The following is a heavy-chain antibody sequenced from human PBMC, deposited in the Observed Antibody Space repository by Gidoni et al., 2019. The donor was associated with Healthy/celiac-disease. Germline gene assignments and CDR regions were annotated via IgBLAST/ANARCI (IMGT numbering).Heavy chain of an antibody. CDR2: MNPNSGNT. V-gene: IGHV1-8*01. D-gene: IGHD3-22*01. CDR3: ARAQRTYYYDSSGYWVNWFDP. CDR1: GYTFTSYD. Sequence: QVQLVQSGAEVKKPGASVKVSCKASGYTFTSYDINWVRQATGQGLEWMGWMNPNSGNTGYAQKFQGRVTMTRNTSISTAYMELSSLRSEDTAVYYCARAQRTYYYDSSGYWVNWFDPWGQGTLVTVSS. J-gene: IGHJ5*02.